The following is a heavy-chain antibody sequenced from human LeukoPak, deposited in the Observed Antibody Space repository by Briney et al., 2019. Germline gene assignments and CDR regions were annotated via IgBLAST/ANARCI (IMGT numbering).Heavy chain of an antibody. D-gene: IGHD2-21*02. CDR1: GFTFSSYG. J-gene: IGHJ4*02. Sequence: GGSLRLSCAASGFTFSSYGMHWVRQAPGKGLEWVAGIWYDGSNKYYADSVKGRFTISRDNSKNTLYLQMNSLRAEDTAVYYCARDRWAYCGGDCYIFDYWGQGTLVTVSS. CDR3: ARDRWAYCGGDCYIFDY. CDR2: IWYDGSNK. V-gene: IGHV3-33*01.